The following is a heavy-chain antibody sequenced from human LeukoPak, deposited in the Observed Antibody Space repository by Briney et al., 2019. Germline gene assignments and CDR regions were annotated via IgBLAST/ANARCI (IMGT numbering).Heavy chain of an antibody. J-gene: IGHJ1*01. CDR2: IYPDDSDT. Sequence: GESLKISSKGSGYNFPNHWIGWVRQMPGKGLEWMGIIYPDDSDTKYSPSFQGQVTISADKSISTAYLQWNSLKASDIAIYYCARGGYCSGGACYSYFQHWGQGTLVTVSS. V-gene: IGHV5-51*01. CDR3: ARGGYCSGGACYSYFQH. D-gene: IGHD2-15*01. CDR1: GYNFPNHW.